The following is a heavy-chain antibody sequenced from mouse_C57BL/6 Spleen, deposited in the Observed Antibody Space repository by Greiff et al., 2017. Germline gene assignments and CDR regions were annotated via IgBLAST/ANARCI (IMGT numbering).Heavy chain of an antibody. D-gene: IGHD1-1*01. CDR1: GYTFTSYW. V-gene: IGHV1-53*01. Sequence: VQLQQPGTELVKPGASVKLSCKASGYTFTSYWMHWVKQRPGQGLEWIGNINPSNGGTNSNEKFKSKATLTVNKCSSTAYMQLSSLTSEDSAVYDGARGPILLRNYDAMDYWGQGTSVTVSS. CDR2: INPSNGGT. J-gene: IGHJ4*01. CDR3: ARGPILLRNYDAMDY.